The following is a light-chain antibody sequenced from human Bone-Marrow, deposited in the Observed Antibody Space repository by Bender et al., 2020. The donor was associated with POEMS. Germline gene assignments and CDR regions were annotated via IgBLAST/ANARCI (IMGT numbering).Light chain of an antibody. CDR1: ALPEQY. V-gene: IGLV3-25*03. CDR2: RDN. J-gene: IGLJ3*02. CDR3: QSADSSGTFGV. Sequence: SSELTQPPSVSVSPGQTARITCSGDALPEQYVSWYQQKPGQAPVVMIYRDNERPSGIPKRFSGSRSGATVTLTISGVQAGDEADYYCQSADSSGTFGVFGGGTRLTVL.